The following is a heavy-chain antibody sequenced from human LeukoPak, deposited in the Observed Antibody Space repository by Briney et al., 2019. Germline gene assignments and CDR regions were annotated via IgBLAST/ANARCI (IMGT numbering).Heavy chain of an antibody. D-gene: IGHD4-11*01. Sequence: GGSLRLSCAASGFTFSSYAMHWVRQAPGKGLEWEAVISYDGSNKYYADSVKGRFTISRDTSKNTLYLQMNSLRAEDTAVYYCARYYSNYVNYYYYYMDVSGKGTTVTVSS. CDR1: GFTFSSYA. CDR3: ARYYSNYVNYYYYYMDV. CDR2: ISYDGSNK. J-gene: IGHJ6*03. V-gene: IGHV3-30*14.